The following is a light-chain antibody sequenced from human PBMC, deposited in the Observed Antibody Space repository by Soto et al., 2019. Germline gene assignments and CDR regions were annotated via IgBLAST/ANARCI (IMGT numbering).Light chain of an antibody. CDR1: SSDVGGYNS. CDR3: NSYTGSSTLPYV. Sequence: QSVLTQPASVSGSPGQSITISCTGTSSDVGGYNSVSWYQQHPGTAPKLMIYDVSNRPSGVSNRFSGSKAGNTASLTISGLQAEDEADYYCNSYTGSSTLPYVFGTGTKLTVL. J-gene: IGLJ1*01. CDR2: DVS. V-gene: IGLV2-14*01.